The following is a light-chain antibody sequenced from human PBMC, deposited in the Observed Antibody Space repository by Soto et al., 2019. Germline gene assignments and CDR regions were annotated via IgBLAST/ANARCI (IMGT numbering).Light chain of an antibody. V-gene: IGKV3-11*01. CDR2: DSS. Sequence: EIVLTQSPATLSLSPGGRATLSCRVSQNINLYLAWYQQQLGQAPRLLIYDSSIRAAGIPARFSGSGSGTDFTLTISSLEPEDFGVYYCQQRDSWPLTFGGGTKVEIK. CDR1: QNINLY. J-gene: IGKJ4*01. CDR3: QQRDSWPLT.